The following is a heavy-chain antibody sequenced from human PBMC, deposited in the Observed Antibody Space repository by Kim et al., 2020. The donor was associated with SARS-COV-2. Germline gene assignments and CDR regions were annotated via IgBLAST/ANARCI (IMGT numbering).Heavy chain of an antibody. V-gene: IGHV3-23*01. CDR3: AKVLDYYGSWWFDP. Sequence: ARACTGRFTISRDNSKNTLYLQMNSLRDEDTAVYYCAKVLDYYGSWWFDPWGQGTLVTVSS. D-gene: IGHD3-10*01. J-gene: IGHJ5*02.